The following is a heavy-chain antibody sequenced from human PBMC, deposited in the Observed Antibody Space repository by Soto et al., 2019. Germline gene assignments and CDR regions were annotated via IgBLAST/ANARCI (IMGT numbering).Heavy chain of an antibody. CDR2: IYYSGST. CDR3: ARSGDYVAFDY. J-gene: IGHJ4*02. CDR1: GGSISNYY. Sequence: SETLSLTCTVSGGSISNYYWTWIRQPPGKGLEWIGYIYYSGSTNYNPSLKSRVTISVDTSKNQFSLKLTSVTAADTAVYYCARSGDYVAFDYWGQGTMVTVSS. D-gene: IGHD4-17*01. V-gene: IGHV4-59*01.